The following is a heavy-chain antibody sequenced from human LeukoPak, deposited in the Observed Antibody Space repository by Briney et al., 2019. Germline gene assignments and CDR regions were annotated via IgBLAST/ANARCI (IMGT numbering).Heavy chain of an antibody. Sequence: GASVKVSCKAAAYTFTTYAMNWVRQAPGQGLEWMGIINPSGGSTTYAEKFQGRVTMTRDTSASTVYMELSSLRSEDTAVYYCARSRAADYWGQGTLVTVSS. D-gene: IGHD6-13*01. CDR2: INPSGGST. J-gene: IGHJ4*02. CDR1: AYTFTTYA. V-gene: IGHV1-46*01. CDR3: ARSRAADY.